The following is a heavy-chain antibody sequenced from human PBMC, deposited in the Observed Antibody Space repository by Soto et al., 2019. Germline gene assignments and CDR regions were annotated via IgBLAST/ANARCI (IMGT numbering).Heavy chain of an antibody. Sequence: GASVKVSCKASGGTFSSYAISWVRQAPGQGLEWMGGIIPIFGTANYAQKFQGRVTITADESTSTAYMELSSLRSEDTAVYYCARGRVVVVPAAMYYYYGMDVWGQGTTVTVSS. CDR1: GGTFSSYA. J-gene: IGHJ6*02. CDR2: IIPIFGTA. D-gene: IGHD2-2*01. V-gene: IGHV1-69*13. CDR3: ARGRVVVVPAAMYYYYGMDV.